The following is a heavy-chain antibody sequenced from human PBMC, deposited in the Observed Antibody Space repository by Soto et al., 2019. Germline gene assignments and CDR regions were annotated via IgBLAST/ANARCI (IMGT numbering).Heavy chain of an antibody. Sequence: TLSLTCTVSGGSISSGGYYWSWIRQHPGKGLEWIGYIYYSGSTYYNPSLKSRVTISVDTSKNQFSLKLSSVTAADTAVYYCAREAYPEVVVAATLRYYYYMDVWGKGTTVTVSS. J-gene: IGHJ6*03. V-gene: IGHV4-31*03. CDR3: AREAYPEVVVAATLRYYYYMDV. CDR1: GGSISSGGYY. D-gene: IGHD2-15*01. CDR2: IYYSGST.